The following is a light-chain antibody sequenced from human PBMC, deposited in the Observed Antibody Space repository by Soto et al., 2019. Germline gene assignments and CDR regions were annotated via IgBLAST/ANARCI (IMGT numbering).Light chain of an antibody. CDR1: QSVSRK. CDR3: QQYNNWPLYT. CDR2: VSS. Sequence: EIVLTQSPSTLSVSPGERATLSCRASQSVSRKLACHQQKRGQATRLLIYVSSTRATGIPARFSGSGSRTEFTLTISSLQSEDFAFYYCQQYNNWPLYTFGQGTKLEIK. V-gene: IGKV3-15*01. J-gene: IGKJ2*01.